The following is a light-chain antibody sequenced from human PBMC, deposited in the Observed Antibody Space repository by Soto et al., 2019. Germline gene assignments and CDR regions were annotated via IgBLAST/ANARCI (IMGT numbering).Light chain of an antibody. Sequence: DIQMTQSPSTLSASVGDRVTITCRASQSIGSWLAWYQQKPGKAPKLLIYKASTLESGVPSRVSGSGSGTELTLTISSLQPDDFATYHCQQYYTYPVTFGQGTKVEIK. CDR1: QSIGSW. CDR2: KAS. CDR3: QQYYTYPVT. V-gene: IGKV1-5*03. J-gene: IGKJ1*01.